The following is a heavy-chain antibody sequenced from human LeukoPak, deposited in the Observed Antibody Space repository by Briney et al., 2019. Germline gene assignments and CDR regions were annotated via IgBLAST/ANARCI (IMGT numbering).Heavy chain of an antibody. D-gene: IGHD4-17*01. CDR3: ARAYGDYAAFDI. Sequence: PGRSLRLSCAASGFTFSSHGMHWVRQAPGKGLEWVAVMGYDANKEYYADSVKGRFTISRDNSKNTLYLQMNSLRAEDTAVFYCARAYGDYAAFDIWGQGTMVTVSS. CDR1: GFTFSSHG. J-gene: IGHJ3*02. V-gene: IGHV3-33*01. CDR2: MGYDANKE.